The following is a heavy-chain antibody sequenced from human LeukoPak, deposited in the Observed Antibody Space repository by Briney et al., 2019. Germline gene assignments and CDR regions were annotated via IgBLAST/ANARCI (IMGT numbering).Heavy chain of an antibody. CDR2: IYHSGST. CDR1: GGSISSSNW. V-gene: IGHV4-4*02. CDR3: ARYCSGGSCYSYGMDV. J-gene: IGHJ6*02. Sequence: SGTLSLTCAVSGGSISSSNWWSWVRQPPGKGLEWIGEIYHSGSTNYNPSLKSRVTISVDKSKNQFSLKLSSVTAADTAVYYCARYCSGGSCYSYGMDVWGQGTTVTVSS. D-gene: IGHD2-15*01.